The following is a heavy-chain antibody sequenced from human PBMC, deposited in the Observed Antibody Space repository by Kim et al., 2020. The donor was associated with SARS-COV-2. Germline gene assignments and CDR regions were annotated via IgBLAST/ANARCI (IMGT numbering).Heavy chain of an antibody. D-gene: IGHD6-25*01. CDR1: GFNFNNFG. CDR2: ISYEGSKK. CDR3: ARASGVYW. J-gene: IGHJ2*01. Sequence: GGSLRLSCEASGFNFNNFGMHWVRQAPGKGLEWVAVISYEGSKKYYIDSVKGRFTISRDISKNTLYLQMNSLRVEDTAVYYCARASGVYW. V-gene: IGHV3-30*04.